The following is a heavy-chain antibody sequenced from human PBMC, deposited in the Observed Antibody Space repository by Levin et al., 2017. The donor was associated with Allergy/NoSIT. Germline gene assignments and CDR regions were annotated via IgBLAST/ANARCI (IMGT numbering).Heavy chain of an antibody. CDR3: AGGYSSSWYGGFDP. CDR1: GFTFSDYY. Sequence: LSLTCAASGFTFSDYYMSWIRQAPGKGLEWVSYISSSGSTIYYADSVKGRFTISRDNAKNSLYLQMNSLRAEDTAVYYCAGGYSSSWYGGFDPWGQGTLVTVSS. D-gene: IGHD6-13*01. J-gene: IGHJ5*02. V-gene: IGHV3-11*01. CDR2: ISSSGSTI.